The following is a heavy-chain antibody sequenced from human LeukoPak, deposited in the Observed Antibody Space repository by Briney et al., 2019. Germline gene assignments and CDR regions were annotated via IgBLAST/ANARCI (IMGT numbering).Heavy chain of an antibody. CDR2: INHSGST. CDR3: ARGVYCTSLCDAFDI. V-gene: IGHV4-34*01. J-gene: IGHJ3*02. CDR1: GGSFSGYY. Sequence: SETLSLTCAVYGGSFSGYYWSWIRQPPGKGLEWIGEINHSGSTNYNPSLKSRVTISVDTSKNQFSLKLSSVTAADTAVYYCARGVYCTSLCDAFDIWGQGTMVTVSS. D-gene: IGHD2-8*01.